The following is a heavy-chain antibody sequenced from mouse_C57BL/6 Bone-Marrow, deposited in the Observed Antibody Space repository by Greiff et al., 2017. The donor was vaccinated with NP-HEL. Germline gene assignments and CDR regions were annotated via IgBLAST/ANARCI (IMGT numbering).Heavy chain of an antibody. D-gene: IGHD2-1*01. CDR2: IHPSASDT. CDR1: GYTFTSYW. Sequence: QVQLQQPGAELVKPGASVKVSCKASGYTFTSYWMHWVKQRPGQGLEWIGRIHPSASDTTYNQKFKGKATLTVDKSSSTAYMQLSSLTSEDSAVYCCARNYVAWFAYWGQGTLVTVSA. V-gene: IGHV1-74*01. CDR3: ARNYVAWFAY. J-gene: IGHJ3*01.